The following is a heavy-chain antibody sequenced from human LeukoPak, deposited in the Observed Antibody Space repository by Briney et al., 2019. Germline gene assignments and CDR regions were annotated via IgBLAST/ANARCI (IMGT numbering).Heavy chain of an antibody. CDR2: ISSSGSTI. D-gene: IGHD2-2*01. CDR1: GFTFSSYA. Sequence: GGSLRLSCAASGFTFSSYAMSWVRQAPGKGLEWVSYISSSGSTIYYADSVKGRFTISRDNAKNSLYLQMNSLRAEDTAVYYCARDFIVVVPAAPLDYYYYYGMDVWGQGTTVTVSS. CDR3: ARDFIVVVPAAPLDYYYYYGMDV. J-gene: IGHJ6*02. V-gene: IGHV3-48*04.